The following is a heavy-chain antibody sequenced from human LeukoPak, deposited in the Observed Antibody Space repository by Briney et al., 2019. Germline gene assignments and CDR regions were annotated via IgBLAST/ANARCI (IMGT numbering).Heavy chain of an antibody. CDR2: IIPILGIA. J-gene: IGHJ4*02. CDR3: ARVGTYYYDTAFDY. CDR1: GYTFTGYY. Sequence: ASVKVSCKASGYTFTGYYMHWVRQAPGQGLEWMGRIIPILGIANYAQKFQGRVTITADKSTSTAYMELSSLRSEDTAVYYCARVGTYYYDTAFDYWGQGTLVTVSS. D-gene: IGHD3-22*01. V-gene: IGHV1-69*04.